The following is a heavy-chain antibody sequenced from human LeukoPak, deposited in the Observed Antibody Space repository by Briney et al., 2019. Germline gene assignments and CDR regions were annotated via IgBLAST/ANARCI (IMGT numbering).Heavy chain of an antibody. D-gene: IGHD3-16*01. CDR3: AREVILRLGEYYYGMDV. CDR1: GYTFTGYY. V-gene: IGHV1-2*02. Sequence: GASVNVSCKASGYTFTGYYIHWVRQAPGQGLEWMGWINPNSGDTNYAPKFQGRVTMTRDTSISTAYMELSRLRAEDTAVYYCAREVILRLGEYYYGMDVWGQGTTVTVSS. J-gene: IGHJ6*02. CDR2: INPNSGDT.